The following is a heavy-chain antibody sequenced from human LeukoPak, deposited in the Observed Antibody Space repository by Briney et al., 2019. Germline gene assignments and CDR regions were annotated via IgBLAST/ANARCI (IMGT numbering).Heavy chain of an antibody. V-gene: IGHV3-53*01. D-gene: IGHD2-15*01. CDR2: IYSGGST. CDR3: VRGGPSTWS. CDR1: GFTVSSNY. Sequence: ETGGSLRLSCAASGFTVSSNYMSWVRQAPGKGLEWVSVIYSGGSTYYADSVRGRFTISRDDAKNTLYLQMNNLRAEDTAVYYCVRGGPSTWSWGQGTLVTVSS. J-gene: IGHJ4*02.